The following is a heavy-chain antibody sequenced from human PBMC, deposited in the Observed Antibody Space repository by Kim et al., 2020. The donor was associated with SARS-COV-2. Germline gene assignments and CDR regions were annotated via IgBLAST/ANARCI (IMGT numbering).Heavy chain of an antibody. J-gene: IGHJ6*02. CDR1: GYTLTELS. D-gene: IGHD1-20*01. CDR3: ATAFSITGTNAVFYYYYGMDV. Sequence: ASVKVPCKVSGYTLTELSMHWVRQAPGKGLEWMGGFDPEDGETIYAQKFQGRVTMTEDTSTDTAYMELSSLRSEDTAVYYCATAFSITGTNAVFYYYYGMDVWGQGTTVTVSS. CDR2: FDPEDGET. V-gene: IGHV1-24*01.